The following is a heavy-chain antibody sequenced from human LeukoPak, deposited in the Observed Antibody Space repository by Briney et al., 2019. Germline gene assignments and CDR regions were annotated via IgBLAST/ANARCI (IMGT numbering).Heavy chain of an antibody. J-gene: IGHJ6*01. CDR3: ARDFGQQLLGKYYYYG. CDR1: GFTFGSYS. V-gene: IGHV3-21*01. D-gene: IGHD6-13*01. Sequence: GGSLRLSCAASGFTFGSYSMNWVRQAPGKGLDSVSSIGSGSNYIDSADSVKGRFTTSRDNAKNSLSLQMNSLRAEDTAVYYCARDFGQQLLGKYYYYG. CDR2: IGSGSNYI.